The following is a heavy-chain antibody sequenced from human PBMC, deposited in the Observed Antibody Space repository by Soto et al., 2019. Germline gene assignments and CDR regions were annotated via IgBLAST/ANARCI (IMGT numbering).Heavy chain of an antibody. CDR2: ISNKADIYAT. CDR1: GFTFSDST. Sequence: AGSLTLTCAASGFTFSDSTIYWVRQASWKGLAWVGRISNKADIYATTSAASLRGRFTISRDDFNNMAHLQMDSLKTEDTAVFYCPSLICLRFFGFRGQ. CDR3: PSLICLRFFGF. D-gene: IGHD2-8*01. V-gene: IGHV3-73*01. J-gene: IGHJ1*01.